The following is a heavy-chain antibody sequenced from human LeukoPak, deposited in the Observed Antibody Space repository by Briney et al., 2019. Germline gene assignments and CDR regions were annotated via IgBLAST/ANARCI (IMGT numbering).Heavy chain of an antibody. CDR1: GFPFPSYY. CDR3: ARERAVITDAFDI. CDR2: INPSGGST. Sequence: ASVEVSCQASGFPFPSYYMHWVRPAPGQGLEWMGIINPSGGSTSYAQKFQGRVTMTRDMSTSTVYMELSSLRSEDTAVYYCARERAVITDAFDIWGQGTMVTVSS. V-gene: IGHV1-46*01. J-gene: IGHJ3*02.